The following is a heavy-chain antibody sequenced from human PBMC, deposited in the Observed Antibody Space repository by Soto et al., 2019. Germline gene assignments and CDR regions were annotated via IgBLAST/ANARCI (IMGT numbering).Heavy chain of an antibody. CDR3: ASEIDATTATSLDY. CDR1: GYTFSNCA. J-gene: IGHJ4*02. V-gene: IGHV1-3*01. CDR2: INAGNGDT. Sequence: ASVKVSCKASGYTFSNCAMHWVRQAPGQGLEWMGWINAGNGDTKYSQKFQDRVTITRDASASTAYMELSSLRFEDTAVYYCASEIDATTATSLDYWGQGTLVTVSS. D-gene: IGHD4-17*01.